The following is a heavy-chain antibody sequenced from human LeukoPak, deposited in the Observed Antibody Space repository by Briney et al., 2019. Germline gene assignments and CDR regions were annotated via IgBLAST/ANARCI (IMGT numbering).Heavy chain of an antibody. V-gene: IGHV4-59*01. D-gene: IGHD3-10*01. Sequence: SETLSLTCTVSGGSISSYYWSWIRQPPGKGLEWIGYIYYSGSTNYNPSLKSRVTISVDTSKNQFSLKLSSVTAADTAVYFCARRISGTYGHWLDPWGQGILVTVSS. CDR2: IYYSGST. J-gene: IGHJ5*02. CDR1: GGSISSYY. CDR3: ARRISGTYGHWLDP.